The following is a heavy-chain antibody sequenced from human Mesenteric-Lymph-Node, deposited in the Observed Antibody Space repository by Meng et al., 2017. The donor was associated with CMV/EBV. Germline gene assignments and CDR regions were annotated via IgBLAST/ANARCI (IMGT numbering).Heavy chain of an antibody. V-gene: IGHV3-9*01. D-gene: IGHD3-22*01. Sequence: SLKIPCSASGFTFDDYAMHWVRQAPGKGLEWVSGISWNSGSIGYADSVKGRFTISRDNAKNSLYLQMNSLRAEDTALYYCAKDTESYDSSARYGMDVWGQGTTVTVSS. J-gene: IGHJ6*02. CDR2: ISWNSGSI. CDR1: GFTFDDYA. CDR3: AKDTESYDSSARYGMDV.